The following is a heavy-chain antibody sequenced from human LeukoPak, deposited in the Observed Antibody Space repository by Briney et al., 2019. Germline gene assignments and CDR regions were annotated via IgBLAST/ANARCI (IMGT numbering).Heavy chain of an antibody. Sequence: GASVKVSCKASGYTFTGYYMHWVRQAPGQGLEWMGWMNPNSGNTGYAQKFQGRVTITADESTSTAYMELSSLRSEDTAVYYCARDRPGRYCSSTSCYTASPFDPWGQGTLVIVSS. D-gene: IGHD2-2*02. J-gene: IGHJ5*02. CDR3: ARDRPGRYCSSTSCYTASPFDP. CDR2: MNPNSGNT. V-gene: IGHV1-8*03. CDR1: GYTFTGYY.